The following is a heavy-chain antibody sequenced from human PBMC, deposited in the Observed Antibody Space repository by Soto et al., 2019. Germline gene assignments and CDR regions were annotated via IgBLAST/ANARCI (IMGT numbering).Heavy chain of an antibody. V-gene: IGHV4-31*03. CDR3: ARLTTIITGAFDD. J-gene: IGHJ4*02. D-gene: IGHD7-27*01. Sequence: QVQLQESGPGLVQPSQTLSLTCTVSGASIDSGSYYWSWIRQYPGEGLVWIGHIYDSGRTYYNPSLESRVSISIDTSKNEFSLTLTSVTAADTAVYYCARLTTIITGAFDDWGLGTVVTVSS. CDR1: GASIDSGSYY. CDR2: IYDSGRT.